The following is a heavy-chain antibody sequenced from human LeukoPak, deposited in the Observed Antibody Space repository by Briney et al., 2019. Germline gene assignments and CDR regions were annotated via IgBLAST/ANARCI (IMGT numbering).Heavy chain of an antibody. CDR1: GDTSSRAR. CDR2: IKQDGSEK. CDR3: ETGEV. Sequence: GGSLRLSCAAPGDTSSRARMCWVRQAPGKGLEWVANIKQDGSEKYNVDSVKGRFTISRDNTRTSRYLRMNSLRAEDTVVYSWETGEVCGQGTLGTVSS. V-gene: IGHV3-7*02. J-gene: IGHJ4*02.